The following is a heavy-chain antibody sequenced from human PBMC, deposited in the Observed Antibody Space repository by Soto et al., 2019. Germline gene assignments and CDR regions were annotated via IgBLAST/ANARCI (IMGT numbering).Heavy chain of an antibody. V-gene: IGHV4-59*01. CDR3: ARDRSLDY. J-gene: IGHJ4*02. Sequence: SETLSLTCTVSGGSISSYYWSWIRQPPGKGLEWIGYIYYSGNTKYNPSLKSRVTISVDTSKKQFSLKLSSVTAADTAVYYCARDRSLDYWGQGTLVTVSS. CDR2: IYYSGNT. CDR1: GGSISSYY.